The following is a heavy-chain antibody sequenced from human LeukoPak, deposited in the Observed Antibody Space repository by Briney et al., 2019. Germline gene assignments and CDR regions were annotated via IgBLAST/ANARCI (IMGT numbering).Heavy chain of an antibody. CDR2: IYHSGST. Sequence: PSETLSLTCAVSGYSISSGYYWGWIRPPPGKGLERIGSIYHSGSTYYNPSLKSRVTISVDTSKNQFSLKLSSVTAADTAVYYCARDSSSSYSDAFDIWGQGTMVTVSS. V-gene: IGHV4-38-2*01. CDR1: GYSISSGYY. J-gene: IGHJ3*02. CDR3: ARDSSSSYSDAFDI. D-gene: IGHD6-13*01.